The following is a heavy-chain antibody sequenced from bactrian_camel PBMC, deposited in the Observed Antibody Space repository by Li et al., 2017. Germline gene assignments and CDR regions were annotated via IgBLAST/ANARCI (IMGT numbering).Heavy chain of an antibody. CDR3: AAENPALQFVRQPSGCGPRSEMLF. CDR1: RLTYSDYW. J-gene: IGHJ4*01. Sequence: HVQLVESGGGSVQAGGSLRLSCAVSRLTYSDYWLAWFRQAPASEREAVAAIRKDDATTYAESVKGRFTISKDNAKNALVLRMNNLKPEDTAMYYCAAENPALQFVRQPSGCGPRSEMLFWGQGTQVTV. D-gene: IGHD1*01. CDR2: IRKDDAT. V-gene: IGHV3S26*01.